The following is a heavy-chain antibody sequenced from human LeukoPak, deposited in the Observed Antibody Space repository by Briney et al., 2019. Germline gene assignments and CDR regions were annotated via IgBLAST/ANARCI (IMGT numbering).Heavy chain of an antibody. D-gene: IGHD6-13*01. Sequence: PGGSLRLSCAASGFAFSSYAMTWVRQAPGKGLEWVSGIGSGSGGRTYYADSVKGRFSISRDNAKNSLYLQMNSLRVEDTAVYYCARFPGIANVFYYGMDVWGQGTTVTVSS. CDR3: ARFPGIANVFYYGMDV. J-gene: IGHJ6*02. CDR2: IGSGSGGRT. CDR1: GFAFSSYA. V-gene: IGHV3-23*01.